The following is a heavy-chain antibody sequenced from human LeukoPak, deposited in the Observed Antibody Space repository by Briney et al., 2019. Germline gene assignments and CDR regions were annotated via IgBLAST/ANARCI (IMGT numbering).Heavy chain of an antibody. CDR1: GFTFRNYG. D-gene: IGHD2/OR15-2a*01. J-gene: IGHJ4*02. V-gene: IGHV3-30*02. CDR3: ALLPGRNPPFAY. CDR2: IRYDGSNK. Sequence: GGSLRLSCAASGFTFRNYGMHWVRQAPGKGLEWAAFIRYDGSNKYYADSVKGRFTISRDNTKNTVYLQMNSLRAEDTAVYYCALLPGRNPPFAYGGQGPLVPVS.